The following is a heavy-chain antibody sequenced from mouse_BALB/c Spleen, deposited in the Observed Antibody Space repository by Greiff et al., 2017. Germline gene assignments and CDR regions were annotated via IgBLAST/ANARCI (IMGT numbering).Heavy chain of an antibody. V-gene: IGHV1-80*01. CDR2: IYPGDGDT. CDR3: AREEAYGNYDAMDY. D-gene: IGHD2-1*01. Sequence: QVQLQQSGAELVRPGSSVKISCKASGYAFSSYWMNWVKQRPGQGLEWIGQIYPGDGDTNYNGKFKGKATLTADKSSSTAYMQLSSLTSEDSAVYFCAREEAYGNYDAMDYWGQGTSVTVSS. J-gene: IGHJ4*01. CDR1: GYAFSSYW.